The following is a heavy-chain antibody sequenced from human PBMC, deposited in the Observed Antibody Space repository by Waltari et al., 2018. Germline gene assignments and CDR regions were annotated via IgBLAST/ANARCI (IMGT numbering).Heavy chain of an antibody. CDR2: IIPIFGTA. Sequence: QVQLVQSGAEVKKPGSSVTVSCKASGGTFSSYAISWVRQAPGQGLEWMGVIIPIFGTANYAQKFQGRVTITADESTSTAYMELSSLRSEDTAVYYCARDRRESSGWYGDVWGQGTTVTVSS. D-gene: IGHD6-19*01. CDR3: ARDRRESSGWYGDV. J-gene: IGHJ6*02. V-gene: IGHV1-69*13. CDR1: GGTFSSYA.